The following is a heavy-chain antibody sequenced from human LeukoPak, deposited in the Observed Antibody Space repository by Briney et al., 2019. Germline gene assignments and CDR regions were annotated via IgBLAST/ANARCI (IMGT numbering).Heavy chain of an antibody. CDR2: IKQDGSEK. CDR1: GFSFSSYW. Sequence: PGGSPRLSCAASGFSFSSYWMSWVRQAPGKGLEWVANIKQDGSEKYYVDSVKGRFTISRDNAKNSLYLQMNSLRVEDTAVYYCARETSVGTRGGLWGSYRLKWFDPWGQGTLGTVSS. J-gene: IGHJ5*02. D-gene: IGHD3-16*02. V-gene: IGHV3-7*01. CDR3: ARETSVGTRGGLWGSYRLKWFDP.